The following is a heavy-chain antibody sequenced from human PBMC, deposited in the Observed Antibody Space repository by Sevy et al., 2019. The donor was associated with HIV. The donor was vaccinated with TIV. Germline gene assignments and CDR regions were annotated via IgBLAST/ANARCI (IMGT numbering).Heavy chain of an antibody. V-gene: IGHV4-34*01. CDR2: IDHSGII. D-gene: IGHD6-19*01. CDR3: MRAPAGGWAV. J-gene: IGHJ4*02. CDR1: GGSFSGYD. Sequence: SETLSLTCAVYGGSFSGYDWSWIRQPPGKGLEWVGEIDHSGIINYNPSLKRRVTISIDTSNNQFSLKLTSVTAADTAVYYCMRAPAGGWAVWGQGTLVTVSS.